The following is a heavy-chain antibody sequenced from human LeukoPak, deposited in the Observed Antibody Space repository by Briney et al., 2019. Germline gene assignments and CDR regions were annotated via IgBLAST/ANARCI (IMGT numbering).Heavy chain of an antibody. D-gene: IGHD3-10*01. CDR2: INSEWSST. CDR1: GFTFSSYW. Sequence: PGGAPRLSCAASGFTFSSYWMHWVRQAPGKGRVWVSRINSEWSSTSYADSVKGRLTISIDNEKTTLYLQMHSLRAEDTAVYYCARDQSGPGFDWGQGTLVTVSS. V-gene: IGHV3-74*01. CDR3: ARDQSGPGFD. J-gene: IGHJ4*02.